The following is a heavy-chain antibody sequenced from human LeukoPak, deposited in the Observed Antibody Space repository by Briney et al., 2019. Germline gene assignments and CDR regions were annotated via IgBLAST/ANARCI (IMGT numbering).Heavy chain of an antibody. CDR2: IYYSGST. Sequence: KPSETLSLTCTVSGGSISSSSYYWGWIRQPPGKGLEWIGSIYYSGSTYYNPSLKSRVTISVDTSKNQFSLKLSSVTAADTAVYYCARALYYDFWSGYSNWFDPWGQGTLVTVSS. D-gene: IGHD3-3*01. CDR1: GGSISSSSYY. V-gene: IGHV4-39*07. CDR3: ARALYYDFWSGYSNWFDP. J-gene: IGHJ5*02.